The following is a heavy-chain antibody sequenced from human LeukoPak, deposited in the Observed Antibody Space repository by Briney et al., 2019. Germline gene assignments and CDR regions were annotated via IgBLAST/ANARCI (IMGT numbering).Heavy chain of an antibody. CDR2: IYYSGST. D-gene: IGHD3-22*01. V-gene: IGHV4-30-4*02. CDR1: GGSISSGDYY. J-gene: IGHJ5*02. Sequence: PSETLSLTCTVSGGSISSGDYYWSWIRQPPGKGLEWIGYIYYSGSTYYNPSLKSRVTISVDTSKNQFSLKLSSVTAADTAVYYCARVLKASGYYDSSGYYPIWFDPWGQGTLVTVSS. CDR3: ARVLKASGYYDSSGYYPIWFDP.